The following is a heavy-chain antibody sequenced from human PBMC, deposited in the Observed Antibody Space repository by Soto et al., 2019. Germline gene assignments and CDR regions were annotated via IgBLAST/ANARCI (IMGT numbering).Heavy chain of an antibody. CDR2: ISASGGAT. Sequence: EVQLWESGGGSAQPGGSLRLSCAASTFTFSTYAMTWVRQAPGKGLEWVASISASGGATSHADSLRGRFTISRDNSKNTLYLQMNSLRAEDTAVYYCTRDPSGDHVGAFEFWGQGTMVPVSS. CDR1: TFTFSTYA. CDR3: TRDPSGDHVGAFEF. D-gene: IGHD4-17*01. V-gene: IGHV3-23*01. J-gene: IGHJ3*01.